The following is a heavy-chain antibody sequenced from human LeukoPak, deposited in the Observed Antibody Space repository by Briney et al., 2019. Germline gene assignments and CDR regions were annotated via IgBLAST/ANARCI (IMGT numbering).Heavy chain of an antibody. V-gene: IGHV3-48*02. D-gene: IGHD3-22*01. CDR2: ISSSSSII. J-gene: IGHJ5*02. Sequence: GGSLRLSCAASGFSFSAHSMNWVRQAPGKGLEWVSYISSSSSIIYYADSVKGRFTISRDNAKNSLYLQMNSLRDEDTAVYHCARDPRPMTVAAPLFDPWGQGTLVTVSS. CDR1: GFSFSAHS. CDR3: ARDPRPMTVAAPLFDP.